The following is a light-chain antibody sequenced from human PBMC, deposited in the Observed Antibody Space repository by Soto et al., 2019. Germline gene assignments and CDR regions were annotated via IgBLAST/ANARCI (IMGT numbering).Light chain of an antibody. CDR1: SSNIGNNY. V-gene: IGLV1-51*01. J-gene: IGLJ2*01. CDR2: DNN. Sequence: QSVLTQPPSVSAASGQKVTISCSGSSSNIGNNYVSWYQQLPGTAPKLLIYDNNTRPSGIPDRFSGSKSGTSATLGITGLKTGDEADYYCGTWDSSLSAVVFGGGTKVTVL. CDR3: GTWDSSLSAVV.